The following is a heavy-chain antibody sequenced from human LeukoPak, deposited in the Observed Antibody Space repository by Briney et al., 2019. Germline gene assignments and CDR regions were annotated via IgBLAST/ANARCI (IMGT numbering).Heavy chain of an antibody. CDR3: ASGYYYDSSGYSAFDY. CDR1: GYTLTELS. D-gene: IGHD3-22*01. Sequence: ASVKVSCKVSGYTLTELSRHWVRQAPGKGLEWMGGFDPEDGETIYAQKFQGRVTMTEDTSTDTAYMELSSLRSEDTAVYYCASGYYYDSSGYSAFDYWGQGTLVTVSS. J-gene: IGHJ4*02. CDR2: FDPEDGET. V-gene: IGHV1-24*01.